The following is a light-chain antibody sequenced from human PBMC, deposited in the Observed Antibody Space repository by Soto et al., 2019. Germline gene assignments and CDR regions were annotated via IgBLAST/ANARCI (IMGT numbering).Light chain of an antibody. CDR2: DAS. CDR1: QTVRNNY. V-gene: IGKV3-20*01. CDR3: QQFSSYPLT. Sequence: EFVLAQSPGTLCLSRLERGALXWRSSQTVRNNYLAWYQQKPGQAPRLLIYDASSRAIGIPDRFSGGGSGTDFTLTISRLEPEDFAVYYCQQFSSYPLTFGGGTKVDIK. J-gene: IGKJ4*01.